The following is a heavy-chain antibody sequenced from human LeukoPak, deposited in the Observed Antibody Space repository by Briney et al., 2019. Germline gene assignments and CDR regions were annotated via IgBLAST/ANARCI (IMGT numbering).Heavy chain of an antibody. CDR2: ISPGDSDT. V-gene: IGHV5-51*01. D-gene: IGHD6-13*01. J-gene: IGHJ5*02. CDR3: AASTAADNCFDP. Sequence: GESLKISCKGSGYSFTRYWIGWVRRMPGKGLDCMGIISPGDSDTRYSPSFKGQVTISAYKSISTAYLQWSSLKASDTAMYYCAASTAADNCFDPWGQGTLVTVSS. CDR1: GYSFTRYW.